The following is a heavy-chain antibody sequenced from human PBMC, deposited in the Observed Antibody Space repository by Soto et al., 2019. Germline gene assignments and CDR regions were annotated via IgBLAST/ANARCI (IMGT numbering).Heavy chain of an antibody. Sequence: SETLSLTCSVSGDSIDRYYWSWIRQAPGQGLEWIGYIYHSGSTYYNPSLKSRVTISVDRSKNQFSLKLSSVTAADTAVYYCARYSIAARRGIDYWGQGTLVTVSS. V-gene: IGHV4-59*12. CDR2: IYHSGST. J-gene: IGHJ4*02. CDR3: ARYSIAARRGIDY. D-gene: IGHD6-6*01. CDR1: GDSIDRYY.